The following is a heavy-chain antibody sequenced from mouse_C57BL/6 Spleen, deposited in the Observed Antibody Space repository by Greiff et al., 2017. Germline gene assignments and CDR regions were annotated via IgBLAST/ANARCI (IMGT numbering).Heavy chain of an antibody. V-gene: IGHV1-81*01. CDR2: IYPRSGNT. CDR1: GYTFTSYG. D-gene: IGHD1-1*01. J-gene: IGHJ1*03. CDR3: ARSKILLLRYWYFDV. Sequence: QVQLQQSGAELARPGASVKLSCKASGYTFTSYGISWVKQRTGQGLEWIGEIYPRSGNTYYNEKFKGKATLTADKSSSTAYMELRSLTSEDSAVDFCARSKILLLRYWYFDVWGTGTTVTVSS.